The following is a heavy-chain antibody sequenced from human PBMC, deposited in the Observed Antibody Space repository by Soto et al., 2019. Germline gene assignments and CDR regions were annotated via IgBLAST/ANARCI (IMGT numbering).Heavy chain of an antibody. V-gene: IGHV2-5*02. J-gene: IGHJ5*02. D-gene: IGHD3-16*01. Sequence: QITLKESGTPLVKPTQTLTLTCTFSGFSHTTRGVGVGWIRQPPGKALECLALIYWDDDKRYSPSLQSRLSITKDTSKNQVVLTMTNVDPVDTATYYCAHIPNYYQYDWFDPWGQGTLVSVSS. CDR1: GFSHTTRGVG. CDR3: AHIPNYYQYDWFDP. CDR2: IYWDDDK.